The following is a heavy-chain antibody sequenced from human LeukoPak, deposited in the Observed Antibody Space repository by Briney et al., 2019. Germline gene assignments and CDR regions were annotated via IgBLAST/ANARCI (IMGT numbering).Heavy chain of an antibody. CDR2: ISSSSSTI. V-gene: IGHV3-48*04. Sequence: GGSLRLSCAASGFTFSSYSMNWVRQAPGKGLEWVSYISSSSSTIYYADSVKGRFTISRDNAKNSLYLQMNSLRAEDTAVYYCAREPVSGGYYYDYWGQGTLVTVSS. J-gene: IGHJ4*02. D-gene: IGHD3-22*01. CDR3: AREPVSGGYYYDY. CDR1: GFTFSSYS.